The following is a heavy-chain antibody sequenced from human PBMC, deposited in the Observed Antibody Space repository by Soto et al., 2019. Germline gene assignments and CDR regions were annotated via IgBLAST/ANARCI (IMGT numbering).Heavy chain of an antibody. D-gene: IGHD3-22*01. CDR3: AKLFLRVVNRLFLEF. V-gene: IGHV3-23*01. J-gene: IGHJ3*01. CDR1: VFTFSSYA. Sequence: GGSLRLSCESSVFTFSSYAMNCVRHSPGKWLEWISVISGSGGATYFADSVKGRFVISRDNSKNTLYLQMNSLRAEDTAIYYFAKLFLRVVNRLFLEFWGQG. CDR2: ISGSGGAT.